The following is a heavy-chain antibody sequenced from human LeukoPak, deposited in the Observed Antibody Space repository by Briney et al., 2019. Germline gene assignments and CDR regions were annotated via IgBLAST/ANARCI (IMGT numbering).Heavy chain of an antibody. V-gene: IGHV4-31*03. CDR2: IYYSGST. CDR3: ASSEYGDYVLDY. CDR1: GGSISSGGYY. J-gene: IGHJ4*02. D-gene: IGHD4-17*01. Sequence: SETLSLTCTVSGGSISSGGYYWSWIRQHPGKGLEWIGYIYYSGSTYYNPSLKSRVTISVDTSKNQFSLKLSSVTAADTAMYYCASSEYGDYVLDYWGQGTLVTVSS.